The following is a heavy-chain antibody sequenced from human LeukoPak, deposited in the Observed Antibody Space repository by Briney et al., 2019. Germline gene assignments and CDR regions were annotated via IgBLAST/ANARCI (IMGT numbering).Heavy chain of an antibody. CDR1: GFTFSSYS. CDR3: ARVRGVGATGHYFDY. V-gene: IGHV3-21*01. CDR2: ISSSSSYI. J-gene: IGHJ4*02. D-gene: IGHD1-26*01. Sequence: GGSLRLSCAASGFTFSSYSMNWVRQAPGKGLEWVSSISSSSSYIYYADSVKGRFTISRDNAKNSLYLQMNSLRAEDTAVYYCARVRGVGATGHYFDYWGQGTLVTVSS.